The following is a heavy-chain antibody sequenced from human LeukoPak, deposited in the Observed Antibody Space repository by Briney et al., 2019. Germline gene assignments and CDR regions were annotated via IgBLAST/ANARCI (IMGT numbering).Heavy chain of an antibody. V-gene: IGHV1-18*01. CDR3: AIAVVATPYYYYYYMDV. Sequence: ASVKVSCKASGYTFTSYGISWVRQAPGQGLEWMGWISAYNGNTNYAQKLQGRVTMTTDTSTSTAYMELSSLRSEDTAVYYCAIAVVATPYYYYYYMDVWGKGTTVTVSS. J-gene: IGHJ6*03. CDR1: GYTFTSYG. D-gene: IGHD5-12*01. CDR2: ISAYNGNT.